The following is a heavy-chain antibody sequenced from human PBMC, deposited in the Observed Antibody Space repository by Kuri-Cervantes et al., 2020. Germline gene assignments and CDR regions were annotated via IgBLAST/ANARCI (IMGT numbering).Heavy chain of an antibody. V-gene: IGHV4-59*12. Sequence: SETLSLTCTVSGGSINSYFWSWIRQPPGKGLEWIGYIYYSGSTNSNPSLKSRVTISIDTSKNQFSPKLSSVTAADTAVYYCARGPYYYDSSGYYYTILFDYWGQGTLVTVSS. D-gene: IGHD3-22*01. CDR2: IYYSGST. CDR3: ARGPYYYDSSGYYYTILFDY. J-gene: IGHJ4*02. CDR1: GGSINSYF.